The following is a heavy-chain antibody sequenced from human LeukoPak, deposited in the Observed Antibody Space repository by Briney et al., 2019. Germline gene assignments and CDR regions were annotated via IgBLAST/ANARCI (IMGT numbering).Heavy chain of an antibody. CDR2: IKQDGSEK. V-gene: IGHV3-7*01. J-gene: IGHJ4*02. CDR3: AGAER. CDR1: GFTFSSYW. Sequence: GGSLRLSCAGSGFTFSSYWMSWVRQAPGKGLEWVANIKQDGSEKYYVDSVKGRFTISRDNAKNSLYLQMNSLRAEDTAVYYCAGAERWGQGTLVTVSS.